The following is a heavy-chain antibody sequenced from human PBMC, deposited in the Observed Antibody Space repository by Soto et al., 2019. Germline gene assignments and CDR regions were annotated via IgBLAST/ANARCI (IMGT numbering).Heavy chain of an antibody. J-gene: IGHJ6*02. CDR2: ISSSGSTI. CDR3: ARERGYSRYVGHYYYYYGMDV. D-gene: IGHD5-12*01. CDR1: GFTFSSYE. Sequence: GGSLRLSCAASGFTFSSYEMNWVRQAPGKGLEWVSYISSSGSTIYYADSVKGRFAISRDDAKNSLYLQMNSLRAEDTAVYYCARERGYSRYVGHYYYYYGMDVWGQGTKVTVSS. V-gene: IGHV3-48*03.